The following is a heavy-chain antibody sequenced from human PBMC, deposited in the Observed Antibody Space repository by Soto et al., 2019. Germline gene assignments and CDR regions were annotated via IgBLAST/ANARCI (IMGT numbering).Heavy chain of an antibody. Sequence: SETLSLTCAVYGGSFSGYYWSWIRQPPGKGLEWIGEINHSGSTNYNPSLKSRVTISVDTSKNQFSLKLSSVTAADTAVYYCARGLAGHIAARPYYFDYWGQGTLVTVSS. J-gene: IGHJ4*02. CDR1: GGSFSGYY. D-gene: IGHD6-6*01. CDR3: ARGLAGHIAARPYYFDY. CDR2: INHSGST. V-gene: IGHV4-34*01.